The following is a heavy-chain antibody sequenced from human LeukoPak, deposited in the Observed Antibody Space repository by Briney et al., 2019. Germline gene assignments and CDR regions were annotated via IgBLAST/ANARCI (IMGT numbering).Heavy chain of an antibody. CDR3: SKAPLGAGAGAVCYYLDV. CDR2: DTSSTIST. Sequence: GRSRRLSCTASEFSIRTYSMRWVRQAPGKGLEWVSADTSSTISTYYASSVRGRFTNSRDNSMNTLYLQMNSLRADDTAVYYCSKAPLGAGAGAVCYYLDVWGKGTTVIVSS. J-gene: IGHJ6*03. V-gene: IGHV3-23*01. D-gene: IGHD2-8*02. CDR1: EFSIRTYS.